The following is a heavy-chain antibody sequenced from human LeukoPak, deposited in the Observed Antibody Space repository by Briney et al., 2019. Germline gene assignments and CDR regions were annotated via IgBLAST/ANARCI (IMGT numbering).Heavy chain of an antibody. CDR3: ATLMFRGVIGDDYYGMDV. CDR2: FDPEDGET. CDR1: GYTLTELS. D-gene: IGHD3-10*01. Sequence: ASVKVSCKVSGYTLTELSMHWVRQAPGKGLEWMGGFDPEDGETIYAQKFQGRVTMTEDTSTDTAYMELSSLRSEDTAVYYCATLMFRGVIGDDYYGMDVWGKGTTVTVSS. V-gene: IGHV1-24*01. J-gene: IGHJ6*04.